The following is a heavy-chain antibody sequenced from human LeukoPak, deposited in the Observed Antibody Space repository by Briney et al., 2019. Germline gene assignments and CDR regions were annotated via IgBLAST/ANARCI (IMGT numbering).Heavy chain of an antibody. J-gene: IGHJ5*02. CDR3: AREQIVLRYFDWLPGWFDP. CDR2: INHSGST. V-gene: IGHV4-34*01. Sequence: SETLSLTCAVYGGSSSGYYWSWIRQPPGKGLEWIGEINHSGSTNYNPSLKSRVTISVDTSKNQFSLKLSSVTAADTAVYYCAREQIVLRYFDWLPGWFDPWGQGTLVTVSS. CDR1: GGSSSGYY. D-gene: IGHD3-9*01.